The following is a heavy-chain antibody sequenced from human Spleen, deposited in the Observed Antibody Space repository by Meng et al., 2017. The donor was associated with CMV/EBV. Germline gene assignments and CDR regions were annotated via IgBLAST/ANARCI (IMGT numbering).Heavy chain of an antibody. CDR1: GGAIRGGGYY. J-gene: IGHJ6*02. D-gene: IGHD2-2*01. CDR3: ARGGPDCSSTSCYPYYYYGMDV. Sequence: SETLSLTCNVSGGAIRGGGYYWGWIRQPPGQTLEWIGSVYYTGSTYYSPSLKSRVTISVNTSKNQFSLKLDSVTAADTAVYYCARGGPDCSSTSCYPYYYYGMDVWGQGTTVTVSS. V-gene: IGHV4-39*07. CDR2: VYYTGST.